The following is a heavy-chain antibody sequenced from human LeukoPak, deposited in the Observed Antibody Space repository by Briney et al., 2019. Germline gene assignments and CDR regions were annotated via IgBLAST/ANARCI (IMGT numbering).Heavy chain of an antibody. CDR1: GFTFSSYG. D-gene: IGHD2-2*01. V-gene: IGHV3-30*02. Sequence: PGGSLRLSCAASGFTFSSYGMHWVRQAPGKGLEWVAFIRYDGSNKYYADSVKGRFTISRDNAKNSLYLQMNSLRAEDTAVYYCARRLVENSPRRIVVPAAISPDYWGQGTLVTVSS. J-gene: IGHJ4*02. CDR3: ARRLVENSPRRIVVPAAISPDY. CDR2: IRYDGSNK.